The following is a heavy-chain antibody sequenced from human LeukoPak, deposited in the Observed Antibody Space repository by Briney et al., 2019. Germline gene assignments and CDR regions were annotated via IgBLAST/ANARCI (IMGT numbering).Heavy chain of an antibody. CDR2: IYYSGST. D-gene: IGHD4-17*01. CDR1: GVSMSSGAFY. CDR3: ARAFPFDDYGDPDAFDI. Sequence: TLSLTCTVSGVSMSSGAFYWSWIRQHPGKGLEWIGNIYYSGSTYNNPSLKSRVTISVDRSKNQFSLKLTSVTAADTAVYYCARAFPFDDYGDPDAFDIWGQGTMVTVSS. J-gene: IGHJ3*02. V-gene: IGHV4-30-4*08.